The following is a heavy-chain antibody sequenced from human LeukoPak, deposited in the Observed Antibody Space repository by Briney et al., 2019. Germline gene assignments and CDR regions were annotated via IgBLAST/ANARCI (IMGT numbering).Heavy chain of an antibody. V-gene: IGHV4-4*07. J-gene: IGHJ4*02. CDR1: GGSISSYY. CDR2: IYTSGST. CDR3: ASSIAAAGTTAAFDY. Sequence: PSETLSLTCTVSGGSISSYYWSWIRQPAGKGLEWIGRIYTSGSTNYNPSLKSRVTMSVDTSKNQFSLKLSSVTAADTAVYYCASSIAAAGTTAAFDYWGQGTLVTVSS. D-gene: IGHD6-13*01.